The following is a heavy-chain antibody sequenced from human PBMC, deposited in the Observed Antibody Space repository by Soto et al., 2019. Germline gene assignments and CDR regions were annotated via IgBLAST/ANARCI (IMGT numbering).Heavy chain of an antibody. Sequence: QVQLVESGGGVVQPGRSLRLSCAASGFIFSNFGMHWVRQAPGKGLEWVAVISSDGTNKYYADSVKGRFTISRDNSKNTLYVQMSSLRPEDTAAYYCGTELGGFEYWGQGTLLTVSS. D-gene: IGHD3-16*01. CDR1: GFIFSNFG. CDR2: ISSDGTNK. V-gene: IGHV3-30-3*01. J-gene: IGHJ4*02. CDR3: GTELGGFEY.